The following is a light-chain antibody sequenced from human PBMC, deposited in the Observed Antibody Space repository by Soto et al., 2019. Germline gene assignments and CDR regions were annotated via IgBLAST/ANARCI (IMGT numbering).Light chain of an antibody. V-gene: IGLV2-8*01. CDR1: SSDVGGYEY. CDR2: EVI. J-gene: IGLJ1*01. CDR3: TSYTSYTTLDV. Sequence: QSALTQPPSASGSPGQSVTISCTGSSSDVGGYEYVSWYQQHPGKAPKLIIYEVIKRPSGVPDRFSGSKSGNTASLTVSGLQAEDEADYYCTSYTSYTTLDVFGTGTKLTVL.